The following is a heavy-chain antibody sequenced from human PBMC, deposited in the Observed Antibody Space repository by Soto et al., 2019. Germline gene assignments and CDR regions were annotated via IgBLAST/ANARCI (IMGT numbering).Heavy chain of an antibody. CDR1: GDSISNDNYY. CDR3: VREGRYYYDRSGEFRNWFDP. D-gene: IGHD3-22*01. J-gene: IGHJ5*02. Sequence: PSETLSLTCSVSGDSISNDNYYWGWIRQPPGRGLEWIGYIHYTGSTNYNPSLKRRVSMSVDTSKNQFSLKLTHLTAADTACYYCVREGRYYYDRSGEFRNWFDPWGQGTRVTVSS. CDR2: IHYTGST. V-gene: IGHV4-61*01.